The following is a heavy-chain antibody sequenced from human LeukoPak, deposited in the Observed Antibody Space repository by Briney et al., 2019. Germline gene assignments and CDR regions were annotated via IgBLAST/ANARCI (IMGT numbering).Heavy chain of an antibody. D-gene: IGHD6-13*01. CDR3: ARDRRDSSSWYFGAFDI. J-gene: IGHJ3*02. CDR1: GGSISSYY. CDR2: IYYSGST. V-gene: IGHV4-59*01. Sequence: SETLSLTCTVSGGSISSYYWSWIRQPPGKGLEWIGYIYYSGSTNYNPSLKSRVTISVDTSKNQFSLKLSSMTAADTAVYYCARDRRDSSSWYFGAFDIWGQGTMVTVSS.